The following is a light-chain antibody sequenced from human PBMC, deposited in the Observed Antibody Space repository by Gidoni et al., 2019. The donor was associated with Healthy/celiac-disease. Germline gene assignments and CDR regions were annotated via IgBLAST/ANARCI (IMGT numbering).Light chain of an antibody. CDR3: QQYGSSKT. CDR1: QSVSSSY. Sequence: DIVLTHSPGTLSLSPGERATLSCRASQSVSSSYLAWYQQKPGQAPRLLIYGASSRATGIPDRFSGSGSGTDFTLTISRLEPEDFAVYYCQQYGSSKTFGQGTKVEIK. CDR2: GAS. V-gene: IGKV3-20*01. J-gene: IGKJ1*01.